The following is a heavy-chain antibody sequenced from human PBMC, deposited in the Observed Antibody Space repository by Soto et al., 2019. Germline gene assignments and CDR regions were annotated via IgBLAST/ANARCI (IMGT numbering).Heavy chain of an antibody. V-gene: IGHV3-48*03. CDR2: ISSSGSTI. CDR1: GSTFSSYE. J-gene: IGHJ3*02. D-gene: IGHD1-20*01. Sequence: GSLRLSCAASGSTFSSYEMNWVRQAPGKGLEWVSYISSSGSTIYYADSVKGRFTISRDNAKNSLYLQMNSLRAEDTAVYYCARDPYNWNDPSEDDAFDIWGQGTMVTVSS. CDR3: ARDPYNWNDPSEDDAFDI.